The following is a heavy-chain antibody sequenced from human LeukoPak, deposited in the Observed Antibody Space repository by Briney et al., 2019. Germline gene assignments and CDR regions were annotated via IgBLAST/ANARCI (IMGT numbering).Heavy chain of an antibody. D-gene: IGHD1-1*01. Sequence: GASVKVSCKASGGTFSSYAISWVRQAPGQGLEWMGGIIPIFGTANYAQKFQGRVTITADESTSTAYMELSSLRSEDTAVYYCARDLTTGSGGGFDYWGQGTLVTVSS. CDR3: ARDLTTGSGGGFDY. CDR1: GGTFSSYA. V-gene: IGHV1-69*13. CDR2: IIPIFGTA. J-gene: IGHJ4*02.